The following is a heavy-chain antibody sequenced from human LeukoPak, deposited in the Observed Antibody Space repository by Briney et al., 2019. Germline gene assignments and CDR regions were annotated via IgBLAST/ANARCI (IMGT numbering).Heavy chain of an antibody. CDR1: GSSFTGHC. D-gene: IGHD2-2*01. J-gene: IGHJ4*02. CDR3: ACPPIGCTSISCYFAY. V-gene: IGHV5-51*01. CDR2: IYPGDSDT. Sequence: GESPKISCKGSGSSFTGHCIVWVRQMPGKGLEWMGIIYPGDSDTRYSPSFQGQVTISADKSISTAYLQWSSLKASDTAMYYCACPPIGCTSISCYFAYWGQGTLVTVSS.